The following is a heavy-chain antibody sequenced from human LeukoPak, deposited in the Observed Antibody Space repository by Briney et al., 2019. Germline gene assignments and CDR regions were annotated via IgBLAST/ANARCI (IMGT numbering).Heavy chain of an antibody. D-gene: IGHD6-13*01. V-gene: IGHV5-51*01. CDR3: ARHGEEYSVGSSWYMDWYFDL. Sequence: GESLRISCKGFGYRFTNYWIGWVRQMPGKGLEWMGIIYPGDSDTRYSPSFQGQVTISADKSISTAYLQWSSLKASDTAMYYCARHGEEYSVGSSWYMDWYFDLWGRGTLVTVSS. CDR1: GYRFTNYW. J-gene: IGHJ2*01. CDR2: IYPGDSDT.